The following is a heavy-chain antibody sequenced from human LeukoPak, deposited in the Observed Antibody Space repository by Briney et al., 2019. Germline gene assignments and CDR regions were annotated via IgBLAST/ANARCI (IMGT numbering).Heavy chain of an antibody. V-gene: IGHV4-38-2*02. D-gene: IGHD3-3*01. CDR1: GSSINSVYS. CDR2: IYYSGST. J-gene: IGHJ4*02. CDR3: ARQTYDFWSGYPTPFDY. Sequence: PSETLSLTCTVFGSSINSVYSWGWIRQPPGKGLEWIGSIYYSGSTYYDPSLKSRVTISVDTSKNQFSLKLSSVTAADTAVYYCARQTYDFWSGYPTPFDYWGQGTLVTVSS.